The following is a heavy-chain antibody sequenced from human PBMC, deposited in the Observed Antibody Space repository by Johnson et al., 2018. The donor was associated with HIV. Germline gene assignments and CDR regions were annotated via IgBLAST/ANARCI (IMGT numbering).Heavy chain of an antibody. CDR1: GFIVSSNY. CDR3: AKRGTAMVLEAFDI. CDR2: IFSGGST. J-gene: IGHJ3*02. D-gene: IGHD5-18*01. Sequence: VQLVESGGGLVQPGGSLRLSCAASGFIVSSNYMSWVRQAPGKGLECVSVIFSGGSTYYADSVKGRFTISSDNSKNTLYLQMKNLGAEDTAVYFCAKRGTAMVLEAFDIWGQGKTVTVSS. V-gene: IGHV3-66*04.